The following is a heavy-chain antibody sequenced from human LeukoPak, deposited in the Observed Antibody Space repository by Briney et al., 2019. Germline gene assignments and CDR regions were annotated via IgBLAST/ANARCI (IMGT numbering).Heavy chain of an antibody. Sequence: GGSLRLSCAASGFTFNTYSMNWVRQAPGKGLEWVSSISSGSSYIYYADSVKGRFTISRDNSKNTLYLQMNSLRAEDTAVYYCAKTKKTWMRLWSGKNYFDYWGQGTLVTVSS. CDR2: ISSGSSYI. J-gene: IGHJ4*02. CDR3: AKTKKTWMRLWSGKNYFDY. D-gene: IGHD5-18*01. V-gene: IGHV3-21*04. CDR1: GFTFNTYS.